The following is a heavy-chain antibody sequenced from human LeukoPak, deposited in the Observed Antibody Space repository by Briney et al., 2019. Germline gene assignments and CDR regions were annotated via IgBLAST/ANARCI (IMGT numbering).Heavy chain of an antibody. CDR2: NPSGGST. J-gene: IGHJ4*02. Sequence: NPSGGSTSYAQKFQGRVTMTRDTSTSTVYMELSSLRSEDTAVYYCARDYYGDREDYYFDYWGQGTLVTVSS. V-gene: IGHV1-46*01. D-gene: IGHD4-17*01. CDR3: ARDYYGDREDYYFDY.